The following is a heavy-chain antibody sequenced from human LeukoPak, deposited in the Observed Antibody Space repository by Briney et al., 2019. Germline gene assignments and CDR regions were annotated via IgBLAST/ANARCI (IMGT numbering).Heavy chain of an antibody. J-gene: IGHJ4*02. CDR3: ARGGESVAGDY. V-gene: IGHV4-39*07. CDR2: IYYSGST. CDR1: GGSISSSSYY. Sequence: SETLSLTCTVSGGSISSSSYYWGWIRQPPGKGLEWIGSIYYSGSTYYNPSLKSRVTISVDTSKNQFSLKLSSVTAADTAVYYCARGGESVAGDYWGQGTLVTVSS. D-gene: IGHD6-19*01.